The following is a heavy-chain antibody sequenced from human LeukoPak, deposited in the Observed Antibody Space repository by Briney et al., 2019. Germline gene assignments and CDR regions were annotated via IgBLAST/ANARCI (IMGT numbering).Heavy chain of an antibody. V-gene: IGHV3-7*03. Sequence: PGGSLRLSCAASGFDCSRYWMTWVRQAPGKGLEWVANIEQDGGEEYYVDSVKGRFTISRDNAKHSLYLQMNSLRVEDTAVYYCARGRYVDWLFDYWGQGTLVTVSS. J-gene: IGHJ4*02. CDR3: ARGRYVDWLFDY. CDR2: IEQDGGEE. D-gene: IGHD3-9*01. CDR1: GFDCSRYW.